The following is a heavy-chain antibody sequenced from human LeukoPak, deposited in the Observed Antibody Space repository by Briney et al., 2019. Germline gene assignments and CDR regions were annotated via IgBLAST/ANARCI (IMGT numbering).Heavy chain of an antibody. CDR2: IYYSGST. Sequence: PSETLSLTCTVSGGSISSYYWSWIRQPPGKGLEWIGYIYYSGSTNYNPSLKSRVTISVDTSKNQFSLKLRSVTAADTAVYYCARGERLVVAATPGWFDPWGQGTLVTVSS. J-gene: IGHJ5*02. CDR1: GGSISSYY. V-gene: IGHV4-59*01. D-gene: IGHD2-15*01. CDR3: ARGERLVVAATPGWFDP.